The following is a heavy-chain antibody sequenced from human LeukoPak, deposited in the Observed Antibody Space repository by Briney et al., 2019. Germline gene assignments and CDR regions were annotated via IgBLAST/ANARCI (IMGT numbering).Heavy chain of an antibody. CDR3: AKGLYSSGWYYFDY. CDR1: GFTFSSYG. CDR2: ISYDGSNK. Sequence: GRSLRLSCAASGFTFSSYGMHWVRQAPGKGLEWVAVISYDGSNKYYADSGKGRFTISRDNSKNTLYLQMNSLRAEDTAVYYCAKGLYSSGWYYFDYWGQGTLVTVSS. J-gene: IGHJ4*02. D-gene: IGHD6-19*01. V-gene: IGHV3-30*18.